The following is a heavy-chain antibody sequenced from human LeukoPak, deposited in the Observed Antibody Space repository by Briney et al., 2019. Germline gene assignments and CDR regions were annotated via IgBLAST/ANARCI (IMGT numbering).Heavy chain of an antibody. J-gene: IGHJ3*02. V-gene: IGHV4-59*01. Sequence: KPSETLSLTCTVSGGSISNSYWSWIRQSPGKGLEWIGYIHHSGNTNSSPPLKSRVTISVDTPKNQFSLKLSSVTAADTAVYYCVRWQYCGGNCFFSAFDIWAQGTMVTVSS. CDR2: IHHSGNT. CDR3: VRWQYCGGNCFFSAFDI. D-gene: IGHD2-21*01. CDR1: GGSISNSY.